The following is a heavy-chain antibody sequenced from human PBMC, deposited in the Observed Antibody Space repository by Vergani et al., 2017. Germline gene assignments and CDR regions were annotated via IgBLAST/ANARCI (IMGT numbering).Heavy chain of an antibody. CDR3: AKGYSGYDFRDAFDI. Sequence: EVQLVESGGGLVQPGGSLRLSCAASGFTFSSYWMSWVRQAPGKGLEWVANIKQDGSEKYYVDSVKGRFTISRDNAKNSLYLQMNSLRAEDTAVYYCAKGYSGYDFRDAFDIWGQGTMVTVSS. J-gene: IGHJ3*02. D-gene: IGHD5-12*01. V-gene: IGHV3-7*01. CDR2: IKQDGSEK. CDR1: GFTFSSYW.